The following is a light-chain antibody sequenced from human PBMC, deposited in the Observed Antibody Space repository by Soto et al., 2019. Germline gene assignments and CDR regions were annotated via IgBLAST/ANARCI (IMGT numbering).Light chain of an antibody. CDR3: QQTYNTPLT. CDR1: QTIISY. V-gene: IGKV1-39*01. J-gene: IGKJ4*01. CDR2: AAY. Sequence: DIQMSQSPSSLSASVGDRVTIACRANQTIISYLNWYQQKPGIAPKLLIYAAYTLQRGVPSRFSGSGSGTDFTITISSLQPEDFATYYCQQTYNTPLTFGGGTKVDI.